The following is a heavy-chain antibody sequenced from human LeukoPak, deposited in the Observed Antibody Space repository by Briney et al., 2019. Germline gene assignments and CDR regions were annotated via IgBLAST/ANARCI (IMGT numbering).Heavy chain of an antibody. CDR3: ARDVSAGGTNWFDP. CDR1: GYTFTGYY. Sequence: ASVKVSCKASGYTFTGYYMHWVRQAPGQGLEWMGWINPNTGVTNYAQKFQGRVTLTRDTSIITAYMELTRLRSDDTAVYYCARDVSAGGTNWFDPWGQGTLVTVSS. V-gene: IGHV1-2*02. CDR2: INPNTGVT. J-gene: IGHJ5*02. D-gene: IGHD3-16*01.